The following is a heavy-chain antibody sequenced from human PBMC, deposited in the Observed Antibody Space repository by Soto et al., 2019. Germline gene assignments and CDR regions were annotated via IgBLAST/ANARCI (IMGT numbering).Heavy chain of an antibody. V-gene: IGHV4-4*02. CDR1: GASISSNKW. CDR2: IYHSGSA. J-gene: IGHJ4*02. Sequence: SETLSLTCAVSGASISSNKWWIWVRQPPGKGLEWIAGIYHSGSANYNPSLRSRVTISVDKSKNQFSLKLSSVTAADTAVYYCATRNDGSGSLDYWGQGALVTVSS. D-gene: IGHD3-10*01. CDR3: ATRNDGSGSLDY.